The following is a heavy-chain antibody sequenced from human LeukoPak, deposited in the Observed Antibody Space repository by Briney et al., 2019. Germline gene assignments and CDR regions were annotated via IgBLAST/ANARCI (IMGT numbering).Heavy chain of an antibody. J-gene: IGHJ1*01. CDR3: AREGRDSSGWYWDFQH. Sequence: PGGSLRLSCAASGFTFSSYWMSWVRQAPGKGLEWVANIKQDGSEKYYVDSVKGRFTISRDNAKNSLYLQMNSLRAEDTAVYYCAREGRDSSGWYWDFQHWGQGTLVTVSS. D-gene: IGHD6-19*01. CDR2: IKQDGSEK. V-gene: IGHV3-7*01. CDR1: GFTFSSYW.